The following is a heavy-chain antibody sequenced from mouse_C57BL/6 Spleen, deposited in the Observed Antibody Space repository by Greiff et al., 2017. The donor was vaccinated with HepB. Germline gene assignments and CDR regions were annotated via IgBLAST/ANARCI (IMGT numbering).Heavy chain of an antibody. D-gene: IGHD1-1*01. Sequence: VQLQQPGAELVRPGTSVKLSCKASGYTFTSYWMHWVKQRPGQGLEWIGVIDPSDSYTNYNQKFKGKATLTVDTSSSTAYMQLSSLTSEDSAVYYCARDYYFAYWGQGTLVTVSA. CDR1: GYTFTSYW. CDR2: IDPSDSYT. V-gene: IGHV1-59*01. J-gene: IGHJ3*01. CDR3: ARDYYFAY.